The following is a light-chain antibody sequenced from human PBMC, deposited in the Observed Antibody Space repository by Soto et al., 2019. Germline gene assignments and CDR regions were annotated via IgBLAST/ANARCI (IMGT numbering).Light chain of an antibody. J-gene: IGLJ2*01. Sequence: QSALTQSPAASGSPGQSVTISCIGTSDDVGGYNYVSWYQQHPGKAPKLMIYEVSKRPSGVPDRFSGSKSGSTASLTVSGLQSEDEADYYCSSYAGGSSFVLFGGGTKLTFL. CDR3: SSYAGGSSFVL. CDR1: SDDVGGYNY. V-gene: IGLV2-8*01. CDR2: EVS.